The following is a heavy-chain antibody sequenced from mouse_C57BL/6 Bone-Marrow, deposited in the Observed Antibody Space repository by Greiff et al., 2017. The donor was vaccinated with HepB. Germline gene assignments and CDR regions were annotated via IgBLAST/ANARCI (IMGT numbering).Heavy chain of an antibody. CDR3: GLTTHY. CDR1: GFNIKNTY. CDR2: IDPANGNT. J-gene: IGHJ2*01. Sequence: VQLQQSVAELVRPGASVKLSCTASGFNIKNTYMHLVKQRPEQGLECIGRIDPANGNTKYAPKFQGKATITADTSSNTAYLQLSSLTSEDTAIYYCGLTTHYWGPGTTLTVSS. D-gene: IGHD1-1*01. V-gene: IGHV14-3*01.